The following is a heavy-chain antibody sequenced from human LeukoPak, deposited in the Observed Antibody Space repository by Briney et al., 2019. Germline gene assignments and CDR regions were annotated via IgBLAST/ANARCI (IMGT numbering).Heavy chain of an antibody. D-gene: IGHD3-10*01. CDR1: EFTFSSYE. J-gene: IGHJ4*02. CDR3: ARDAMVRGLQGDY. V-gene: IGHV3-48*03. CDR2: ISSSGSTI. Sequence: GGSLRLSCAASEFTFSSYEMNWVRQAPGKGLEWVSYISSSGSTIYYADSVKGRFTISRDNAKNSLYLQMNSLRAEDTAVYYCARDAMVRGLQGDYWGQGTLVTVSS.